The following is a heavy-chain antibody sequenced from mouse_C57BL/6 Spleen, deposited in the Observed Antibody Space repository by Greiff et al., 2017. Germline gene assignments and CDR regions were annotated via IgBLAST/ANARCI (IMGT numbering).Heavy chain of an antibody. D-gene: IGHD3-2*02. CDR2: IDPSDSYT. V-gene: IGHV1-59*01. CDR3: AQDSSGYYFDY. CDR1: GYTFTSYW. Sequence: QVQLQQPGAELVRPGTSVKLSCKASGYTFTSYWMRWVKQRPGQGLEWIGVIDPSDSYTNYNQKFKGKATLTVDTSSSTAYMQLSSLTSEDSAVYYCAQDSSGYYFDYWGQGTTLTVSS. J-gene: IGHJ2*01.